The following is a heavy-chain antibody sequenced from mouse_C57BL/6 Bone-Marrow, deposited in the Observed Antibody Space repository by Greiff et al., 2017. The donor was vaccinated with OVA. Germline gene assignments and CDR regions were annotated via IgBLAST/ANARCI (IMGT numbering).Heavy chain of an antibody. CDR3: TTLMVIFAY. Sequence: VQLQQSGAELVRPGASVKLSCTASGFNIKDDYMHWVKQRPEQGLEWIGWIDPENGDTEYASKFQGKATITADTSSNTAYLQLRSLTSEDTAVYYCTTLMVIFAYWGQGTPVTVSA. V-gene: IGHV14-4*01. CDR1: GFNIKDDY. J-gene: IGHJ3*01. CDR2: IDPENGDT. D-gene: IGHD2-3*01.